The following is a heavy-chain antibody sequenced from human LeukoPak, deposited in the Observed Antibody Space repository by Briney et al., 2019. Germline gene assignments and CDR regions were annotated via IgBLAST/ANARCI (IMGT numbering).Heavy chain of an antibody. CDR1: GFTFDDYA. CDR3: AKDRAAGDYFDY. J-gene: IGHJ4*02. CDR2: ISWNSGSI. V-gene: IGHV3-9*01. Sequence: PGRSLRLSCAASGFTFDDYAMHWVRQAPGKGLEWVSGISWNSGSIGYADSVKGRFTISRDNAKNSLYLQMNSLRAEDTALYYCAKDRAAGDYFDYWGQGTLVTVSS. D-gene: IGHD6-13*01.